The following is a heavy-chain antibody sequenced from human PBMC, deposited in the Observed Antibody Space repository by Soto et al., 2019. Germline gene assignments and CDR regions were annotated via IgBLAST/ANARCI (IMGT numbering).Heavy chain of an antibody. Sequence: ASVKVSCTASGNTFNNSYMHWARQAPGQGLEWMGIINPSGGSTSYAQKFQGRVTMTRDTSTSTVYMELSSLRSEDTAVYYCARTYYYDSSGYWPDAFDIWGQGTMVTVSS. CDR1: GNTFNNSY. V-gene: IGHV1-46*02. D-gene: IGHD3-22*01. CDR2: INPSGGST. CDR3: ARTYYYDSSGYWPDAFDI. J-gene: IGHJ3*02.